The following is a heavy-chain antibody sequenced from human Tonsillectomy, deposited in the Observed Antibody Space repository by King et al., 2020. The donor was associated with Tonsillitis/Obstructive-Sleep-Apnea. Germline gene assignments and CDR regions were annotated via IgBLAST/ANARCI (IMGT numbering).Heavy chain of an antibody. CDR3: ARQARDDSKFDYYSYMDV. CDR2: IFYSGTT. Sequence: QLQESGPGLVKPSETLSLTCIVSSGSVSSSSYYWAGIRQPPGKGLEWIGSIFYSGTTYYNPSLNSRVTISVDTSRNHFSLKLSSVTAADTAVYYCARQARDDSKFDYYSYMDVWGKGTTVTVSS. CDR1: SGSVSSSSYY. J-gene: IGHJ6*03. D-gene: IGHD5-24*01. V-gene: IGHV4-39*01.